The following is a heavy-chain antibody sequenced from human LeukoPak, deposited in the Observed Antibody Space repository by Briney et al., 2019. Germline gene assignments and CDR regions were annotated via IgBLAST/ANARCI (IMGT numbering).Heavy chain of an antibody. Sequence: SETLSLTCTVSGGSISSYFWTRIRQPAGKGLEWIGRIYTSGSTNYNPSLKSRVTMSIDTSKNQFSLKLNSVTAADTAVYYCARGGTYCGGDCYSDDAFDIWGQGTMVTVSS. D-gene: IGHD2-21*02. J-gene: IGHJ3*02. CDR1: GGSISSYF. V-gene: IGHV4-4*07. CDR3: ARGGTYCGGDCYSDDAFDI. CDR2: IYTSGST.